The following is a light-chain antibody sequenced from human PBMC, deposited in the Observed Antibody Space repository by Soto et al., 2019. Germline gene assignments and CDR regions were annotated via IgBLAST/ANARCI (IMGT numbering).Light chain of an antibody. CDR2: EVT. J-gene: IGLJ1*01. Sequence: QSVLTQPASVSGSPGQSITISCTGTSGDIGSYNRVSWYQQHPGKAPKLIIYEVTDRPSGVSNRFSGSKSGNTASLTISGLQAADEAEYYCSSYTNINTSACVFGTGTKVTVL. CDR3: SSYTNINTSACV. CDR1: SGDIGSYNR. V-gene: IGLV2-14*01.